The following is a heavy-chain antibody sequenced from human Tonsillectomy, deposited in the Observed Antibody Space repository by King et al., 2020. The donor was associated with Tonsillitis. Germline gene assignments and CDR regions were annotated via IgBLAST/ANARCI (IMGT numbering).Heavy chain of an antibody. J-gene: IGHJ2*01. Sequence: VQLQESGPGLVKPSQTLSLTCAVSGGSISNGGYSWSWIRQPPGKGLEWIAYIFYSGSTYYNPSLKSRVTISVDTSKNQFSLKVSSVTAADTAVYYCARAPVIAPTPLNYGDCSYFDLWGRGTLVIVSS. CDR3: ARAPVIAPTPLNYGDCSYFDL. D-gene: IGHD2-15*01. CDR1: GGSISNGGYS. V-gene: IGHV4-30-4*07. CDR2: IFYSGST.